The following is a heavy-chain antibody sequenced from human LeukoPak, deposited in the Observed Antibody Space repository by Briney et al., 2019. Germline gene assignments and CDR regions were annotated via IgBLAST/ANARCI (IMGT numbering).Heavy chain of an antibody. J-gene: IGHJ4*02. V-gene: IGHV3-11*04. CDR3: ARDPGPLAFSSSWSNY. Sequence: GGSLRLSCAASGFTFSDYYMSWIRQAPGKGLEWVSYISSSGSTIYYADSVKGRFTISRDNSKNTLYLQMNSLRAEDTAVYYCARDPGPLAFSSSWSNYWGQGTLVTVSS. CDR1: GFTFSDYY. CDR2: ISSSGSTI. D-gene: IGHD6-13*01.